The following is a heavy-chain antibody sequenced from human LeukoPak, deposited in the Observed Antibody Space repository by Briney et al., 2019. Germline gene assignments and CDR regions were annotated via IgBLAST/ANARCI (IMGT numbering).Heavy chain of an antibody. J-gene: IGHJ5*02. D-gene: IGHD6-19*01. CDR1: GDSISTYY. V-gene: IGHV4-59*08. Sequence: PSETLSLTCTVSGDSISTYYWSWLRQPPGKGLEWIGYIYYSESTNYNPSLKSRVTISVDTSKNQFSLKLSSVTAADTAVYYCARRDSSIAVAGTWFDPWGQGTLVTVSS. CDR2: IYYSEST. CDR3: ARRDSSIAVAGTWFDP.